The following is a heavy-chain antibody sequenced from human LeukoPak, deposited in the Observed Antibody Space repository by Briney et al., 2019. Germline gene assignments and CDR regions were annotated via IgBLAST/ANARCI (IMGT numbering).Heavy chain of an antibody. CDR3: ARGNSYGRCFDS. Sequence: ASVKVSCKASGYTFTNYYMHWVRQAPGQGLEWMGIINPSDGSTDYAQKFPGRITMTRDTSTSTVYMKLSSLTSEDTAIYHCARGNSYGRCFDSWGQGTLVTVSS. V-gene: IGHV1-46*01. D-gene: IGHD5-18*01. CDR2: INPSDGST. CDR1: GYTFTNYY. J-gene: IGHJ4*02.